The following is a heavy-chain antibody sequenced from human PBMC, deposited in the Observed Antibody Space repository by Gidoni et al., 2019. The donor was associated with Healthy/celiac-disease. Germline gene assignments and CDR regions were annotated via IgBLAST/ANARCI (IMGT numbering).Heavy chain of an antibody. CDR1: GSTFTVYS. V-gene: IGHV1-2*04. CDR2: INPNSGGT. J-gene: IGHJ5*02. CDR3: ARDLRPYYYGSGSYYKLGYNWFDP. D-gene: IGHD3-10*01. Sequence: QVQLVQSGAEVKKPGASVKVSCKSSGSTFTVYSMQWVLLTPGQGLDWMGWINPNSGGTNYAKKFQGWVTMTRDTSISTAYMELSRLRSDDTAVYYCARDLRPYYYGSGSYYKLGYNWFDPWGQGTLVTVSS.